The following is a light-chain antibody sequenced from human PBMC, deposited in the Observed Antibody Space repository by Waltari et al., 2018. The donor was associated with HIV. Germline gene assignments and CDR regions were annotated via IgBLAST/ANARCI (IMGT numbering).Light chain of an antibody. CDR1: SSNIGSNT. CDR3: AAWDDSLNGPNYV. J-gene: IGLJ1*01. V-gene: IGLV1-44*01. CDR2: SNN. Sequence: QSVLTQPPSASGTPGQRVTISCSGSSSNIGSNTVNWYQQLPGTAPKLLIYSNNHRPSGVPDRCSGSKSGTSASLAISGLQSEDEADYYCAAWDDSLNGPNYVFGTGTKVTVL.